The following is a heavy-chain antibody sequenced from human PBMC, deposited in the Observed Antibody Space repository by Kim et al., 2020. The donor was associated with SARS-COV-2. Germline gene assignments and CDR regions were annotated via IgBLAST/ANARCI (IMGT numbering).Heavy chain of an antibody. Sequence: ASVKVSCKASGYTFTSYYMHWVRQAPGQGLEWMGIINPSGGSTSYAQKFQGRVTMTRDTSTSTVYMELSSLRSEDTAVYYCAGRSEAAAGNYYYYYMDVWGKGTTVTVSS. D-gene: IGHD6-13*01. V-gene: IGHV1-46*01. CDR3: AGRSEAAAGNYYYYYMDV. J-gene: IGHJ6*03. CDR1: GYTFTSYY. CDR2: INPSGGST.